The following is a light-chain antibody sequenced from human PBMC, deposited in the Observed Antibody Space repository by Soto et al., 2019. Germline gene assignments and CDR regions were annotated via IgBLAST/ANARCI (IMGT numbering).Light chain of an antibody. Sequence: VLTQSPGTLSLSPGERTTLSCRASQNIRGNELAWYQQKPGQPPRLLIYRGSSRAPGIPDRFSGRGSGTEFPLTLSRLEPEDFAVYYCQDYGTSAPWTFGQGTRVEIK. V-gene: IGKV3-20*01. J-gene: IGKJ1*01. CDR2: RGS. CDR3: QDYGTSAPWT. CDR1: QNIRGNE.